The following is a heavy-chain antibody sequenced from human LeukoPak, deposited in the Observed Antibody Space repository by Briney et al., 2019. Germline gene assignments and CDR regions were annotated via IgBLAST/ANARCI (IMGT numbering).Heavy chain of an antibody. V-gene: IGHV4-30-4*01. D-gene: IGHD3-22*01. CDR1: GCSISSGDYY. CDR2: IYYSGST. Sequence: SQTLSLTCTVSGCSISSGDYYWSWIRQPPGKGLEWIGYIYYSGSTYYNPSLKSRVTISVDTSKNQFSLKLSSVTAADTAVYYCARMQSSGYYYDYWGQGTLVTVSS. J-gene: IGHJ4*02. CDR3: ARMQSSGYYYDY.